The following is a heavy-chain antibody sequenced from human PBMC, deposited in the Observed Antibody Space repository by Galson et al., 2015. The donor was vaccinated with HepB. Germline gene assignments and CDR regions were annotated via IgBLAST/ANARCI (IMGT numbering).Heavy chain of an antibody. D-gene: IGHD6-13*01. CDR3: AKLRGQELVNYYYND. CDR2: LGGSGST. J-gene: IGHJ4*02. Sequence: SLRLSCAGSGFSVRNFAMNWVRQAPGKGLEWVSALGGSGSTNYADSVKGRFTISRDNYKNTLYLQMNSLRAEDTAIYYCAKLRGQELVNYYYNDWGQGTLVPVSS. CDR1: GFSVRNFA. V-gene: IGHV3-23*01.